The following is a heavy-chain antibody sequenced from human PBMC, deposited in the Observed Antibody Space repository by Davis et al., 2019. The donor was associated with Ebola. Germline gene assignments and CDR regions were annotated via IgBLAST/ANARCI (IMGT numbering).Heavy chain of an antibody. CDR2: ISYSSSYI. V-gene: IGHV3-21*01. D-gene: IGHD6-13*01. CDR3: ARDWMYSH. Sequence: PGGSLRLSCAASGFTLSSYSMNWVRQAPGKGLEWVPSISYSSSYIYYGDSVKGRFTISRDNAKNSLYLQMNSLRAEDTAVYYCARDWMYSHWGQGTLVTVSS. J-gene: IGHJ4*02. CDR1: GFTLSSYS.